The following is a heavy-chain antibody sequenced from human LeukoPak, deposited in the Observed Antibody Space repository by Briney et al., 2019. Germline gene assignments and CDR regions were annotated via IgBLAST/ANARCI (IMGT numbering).Heavy chain of an antibody. CDR3: ARAENDDYGDYGPDAFDI. V-gene: IGHV3-33*01. Sequence: GGSLRLSCAASGFTLSSYGMHWVRQAPGKGREWVAVIWYDGSNKYYADSVKGRFTISRDNSKNTLYLQMNSLRAEDTAVYYCARAENDDYGDYGPDAFDIWGQGTMVTVSS. D-gene: IGHD4-17*01. J-gene: IGHJ3*02. CDR1: GFTLSSYG. CDR2: IWYDGSNK.